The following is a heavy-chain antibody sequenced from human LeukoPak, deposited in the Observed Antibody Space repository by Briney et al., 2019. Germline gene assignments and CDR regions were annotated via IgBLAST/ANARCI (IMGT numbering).Heavy chain of an antibody. J-gene: IGHJ4*02. V-gene: IGHV3-23*01. CDR1: GFTFISYA. D-gene: IGHD2-21*02. CDR3: AKDSAYCGGDCYSYYFDY. Sequence: PGGSLRLSCAASGFTFISYAMSWVRQAPGKGLEWVSAISGSGGSTYYADSVKGRFTISRDNSKNTLCLQMNSLRAEDTAVYYCAKDSAYCGGDCYSYYFDYWGQGTLVTVSS. CDR2: ISGSGGST.